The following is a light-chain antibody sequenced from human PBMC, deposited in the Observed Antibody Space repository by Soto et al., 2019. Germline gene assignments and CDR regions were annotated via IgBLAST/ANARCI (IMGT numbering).Light chain of an antibody. V-gene: IGKV1-33*01. CDR2: DAS. J-gene: IGKJ3*01. CDR3: QQYDSLPPFT. Sequence: DIQMTQSPSSLSASVGDRVTITCQASQDISNHLNWYQQKPGKAPKFLIYDASNLETGVPSRFSGSGSGTHFTFTISSLQPEDFAIYYRQQYDSLPPFTFGPGTRVDIK. CDR1: QDISNH.